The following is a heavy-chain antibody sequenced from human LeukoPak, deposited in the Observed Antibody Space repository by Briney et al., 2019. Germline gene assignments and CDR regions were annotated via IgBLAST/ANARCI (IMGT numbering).Heavy chain of an antibody. J-gene: IGHJ4*02. CDR1: GGSISSDSYY. D-gene: IGHD3-22*01. Sequence: PSETLSLTCTVSGGSISSDSYYWAWIRQPPGKGLEWIGTIYYSGSTNYNPSLKSRVTISVDTSKDQFSLKLNSVTAADTAVYYCAREAYYYDSSGSCFDYRGQGTLVTVSS. V-gene: IGHV4-39*01. CDR3: AREAYYYDSSGSCFDY. CDR2: IYYSGST.